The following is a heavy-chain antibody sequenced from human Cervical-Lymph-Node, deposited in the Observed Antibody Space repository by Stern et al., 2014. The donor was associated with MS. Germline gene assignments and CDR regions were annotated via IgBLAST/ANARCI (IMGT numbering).Heavy chain of an antibody. CDR3: ARVAMTSLDY. J-gene: IGHJ4*02. CDR2: INPSGGST. Sequence: QVQLVQSGAEVKKPGASVKVSCKASGYTFTSYYIHWVRQATGQGLECMGIINPSGGSTSFAQKFQGRLTMTRDTSTSTVYMELSSLISEDTAVYYCARVAMTSLDYWGQGTLATVSS. CDR1: GYTFTSYY. V-gene: IGHV1-46*03.